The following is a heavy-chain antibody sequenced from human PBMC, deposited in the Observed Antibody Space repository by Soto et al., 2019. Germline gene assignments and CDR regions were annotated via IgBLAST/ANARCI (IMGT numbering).Heavy chain of an antibody. CDR2: INPSGGST. Sequence: QVQLVQSGAEVKKPGATVKVSCKSSGYTFSSYYMHWVRQAPGQGPEWMGIINPSGGSTTYAQKFQGRVIMTRDTSTNTVYMELSSLRSEDTAVYYCARDRVVVTVNPDAFEIWGQGTMVTVSS. J-gene: IGHJ3*02. CDR3: ARDRVVVTVNPDAFEI. V-gene: IGHV1-46*01. CDR1: GYTFSSYY. D-gene: IGHD2-21*02.